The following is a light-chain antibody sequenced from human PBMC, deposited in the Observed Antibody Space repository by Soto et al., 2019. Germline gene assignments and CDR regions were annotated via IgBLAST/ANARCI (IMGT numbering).Light chain of an antibody. CDR2: GAS. J-gene: IGKJ5*01. CDR3: QQYGSSIT. Sequence: EIVMTQSPATLSVSPGERATLSCRARQSVSSNLAWYQQEPGQAPRLLLSGASSRATGIPDRFSGSGSGTDFPITISRLEAEDFAVYYCQQYGSSITFGQGTRLEIK. V-gene: IGKV3-20*01. CDR1: QSVSSN.